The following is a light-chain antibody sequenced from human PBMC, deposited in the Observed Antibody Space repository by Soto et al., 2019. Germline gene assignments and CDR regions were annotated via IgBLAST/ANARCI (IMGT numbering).Light chain of an antibody. CDR3: QQSSSSPRT. CDR1: QSVGNSY. V-gene: IGKV3-20*01. CDR2: GTS. Sequence: ETVLTQSPGTLSLSPGERATLSCRASQSVGNSYLAWYQQKPGQAPRLLMYGTSNSATGIPDRFSGSGSGTDFTLTISRLEPEDFAVYYCQQSSSSPRTFGQGTRVEIK. J-gene: IGKJ1*01.